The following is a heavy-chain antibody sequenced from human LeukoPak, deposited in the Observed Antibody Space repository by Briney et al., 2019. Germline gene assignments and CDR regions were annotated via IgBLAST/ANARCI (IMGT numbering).Heavy chain of an antibody. CDR2: ISLNGGST. Sequence: PGGSLRLSCAASGFTFDDYGMSWVRQAPGKGLEWVSGISLNGGSTGYADSVKGRFTISRDNDKNSLYLQMNSLRAEATALYYCARAPAYSGSYYYVYWGKGTPVTVSS. J-gene: IGHJ4*02. CDR1: GFTFDDYG. CDR3: ARAPAYSGSYYYVY. V-gene: IGHV3-20*04. D-gene: IGHD1-26*01.